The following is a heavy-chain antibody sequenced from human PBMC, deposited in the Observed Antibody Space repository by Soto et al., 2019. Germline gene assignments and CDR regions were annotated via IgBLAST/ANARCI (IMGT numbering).Heavy chain of an antibody. Sequence: EVQLVESGGGLVQPGRSLRLSCAASGFTFDDYAMHWVRQAPGKGLEWVSGISWNSGSIGYADSVKGRFTISRDNAKNSLYLQMNSLRAEDAALYYCASDQPDIVGATPVDYWGQGTLVTVSS. V-gene: IGHV3-9*01. CDR1: GFTFDDYA. J-gene: IGHJ4*02. D-gene: IGHD1-26*01. CDR3: ASDQPDIVGATPVDY. CDR2: ISWNSGSI.